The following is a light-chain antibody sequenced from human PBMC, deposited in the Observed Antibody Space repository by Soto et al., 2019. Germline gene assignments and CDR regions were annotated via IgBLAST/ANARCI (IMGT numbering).Light chain of an antibody. CDR1: QSVNIY. CDR2: DAS. CDR3: QQRANWPLT. J-gene: IGKJ4*01. V-gene: IGKV3-11*01. Sequence: EIVLTQSPGTLSLSPGERVTLSCRASQSVNIYLAWYQQKPGQAPRLLIYDASNRATGVPARFSGSGSGTDFTLTISSLESEDFAVYYCQQRANWPLTFGGGTKVEIK.